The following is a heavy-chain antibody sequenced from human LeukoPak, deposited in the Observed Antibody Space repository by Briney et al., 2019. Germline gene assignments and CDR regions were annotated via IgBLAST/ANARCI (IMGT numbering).Heavy chain of an antibody. V-gene: IGHV3-33*01. CDR3: ARDNYGNYIDY. CDR1: GFTFSSYG. D-gene: IGHD4-17*01. Sequence: GGSLRLSCAASGFTFSSYGMHWVRQAPGKGLEGVAVIWYDGSNKYYADSVKGRFTISRDNSKNTLDLQMNSLSAEDTAVYYCARDNYGNYIDYWGQGTLVTVSS. CDR2: IWYDGSNK. J-gene: IGHJ4*02.